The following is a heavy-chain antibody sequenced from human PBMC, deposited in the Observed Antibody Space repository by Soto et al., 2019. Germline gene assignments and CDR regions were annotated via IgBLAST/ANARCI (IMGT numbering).Heavy chain of an antibody. CDR3: ARDSGGYDSSGYGPFDY. CDR2: IIPIFGTA. V-gene: IGHV1-69*13. Sequence: GASVKVSCKASGGTFSSYAISWVRQAPGQGLEWMGGIIPIFGTANYAQKFQGRVTITADESTSTAYMELSSLRSEDTAVYYCARDSGGYDSSGYGPFDYWGLGTLVTVS. J-gene: IGHJ4*02. CDR1: GGTFSSYA. D-gene: IGHD3-22*01.